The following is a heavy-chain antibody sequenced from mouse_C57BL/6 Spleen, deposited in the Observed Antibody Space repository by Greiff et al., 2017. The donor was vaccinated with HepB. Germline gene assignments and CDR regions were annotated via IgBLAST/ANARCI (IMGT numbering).Heavy chain of an antibody. D-gene: IGHD1-1*01. Sequence: DVKLQESGPGLVKPSQSLSLTCSVTGYSITSGYYWNWIRQFPGNKLEWMGYISYDGSNNYNPSLKNRISITRDTSKNQFFLKLNSVTTEDTATYYCARNYYGSSYDAYWGQGTLVTVSA. CDR3: ARNYYGSSYDAY. CDR2: ISYDGSN. CDR1: GYSITSGYY. J-gene: IGHJ3*01. V-gene: IGHV3-6*01.